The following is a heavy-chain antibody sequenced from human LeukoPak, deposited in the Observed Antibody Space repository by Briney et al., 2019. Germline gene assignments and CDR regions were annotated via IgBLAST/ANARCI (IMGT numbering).Heavy chain of an antibody. CDR3: ASSKVEMATIDYFDY. CDR1: GYSFTRYW. Sequence: GESLRISCKGSGYSFTRYWISWVRQMPGKGLEWVGIIYPGDSDTRYSPSFQGQVTISADKSISTAYLQWSSLKASDTAMYYCASSKVEMATIDYFDYWGQGTLVTVSS. V-gene: IGHV5-51*01. CDR2: IYPGDSDT. D-gene: IGHD5-24*01. J-gene: IGHJ4*02.